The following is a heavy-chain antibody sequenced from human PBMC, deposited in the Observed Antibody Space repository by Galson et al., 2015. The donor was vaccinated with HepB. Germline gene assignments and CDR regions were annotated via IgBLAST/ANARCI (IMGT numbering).Heavy chain of an antibody. CDR1: GFTFSSYG. CDR2: IWYDGSNK. D-gene: IGHD5-18*01. J-gene: IGHJ5*02. Sequence: SLRLSCAASGFTFSSYGMHWVRQAPGKGLEWVAVIWYDGSNKYYADSVKGRFTISRDNSKNTLYLQMNSLRAEDTAVYYCARDRDRDPAVVTWFDPWGQGTLVTVSS. CDR3: ARDRDRDPAVVTWFDP. V-gene: IGHV3-33*01.